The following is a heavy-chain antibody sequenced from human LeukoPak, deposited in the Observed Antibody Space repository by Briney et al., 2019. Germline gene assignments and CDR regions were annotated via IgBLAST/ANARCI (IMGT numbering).Heavy chain of an antibody. Sequence: PSETLSLTCAVSGGSISSTTSYWGWIRQPPGKGLEWIVRIYYSGSTFYNPSLKSRVTRSVDTSKNQLSLRLSSVTAADTAVYYCARHGSTDYFDYWGQGTLVTVSS. CDR1: GGSISSTTSY. D-gene: IGHD2-2*03. CDR2: IYYSGST. V-gene: IGHV4-39*01. J-gene: IGHJ4*02. CDR3: ARHGSTDYFDY.